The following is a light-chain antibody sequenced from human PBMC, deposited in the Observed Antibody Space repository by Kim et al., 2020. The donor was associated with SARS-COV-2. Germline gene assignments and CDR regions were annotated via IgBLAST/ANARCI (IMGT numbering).Light chain of an antibody. CDR1: INNVGNQG. Sequence: RQTATLTCTGNINNVGNQGSAWLQQHQGHPPKLLFYRDNNRPSGISARFSASRSGSTASLTITGLQPEDEADYSCSAWDSSLSAWVFGGGTQLTVL. J-gene: IGLJ3*02. CDR2: RDN. CDR3: SAWDSSLSAWV. V-gene: IGLV10-54*01.